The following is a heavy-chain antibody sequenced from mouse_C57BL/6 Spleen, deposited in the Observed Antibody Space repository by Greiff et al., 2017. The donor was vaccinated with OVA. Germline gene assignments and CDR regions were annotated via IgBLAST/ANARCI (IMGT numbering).Heavy chain of an antibody. D-gene: IGHD2-2*01. CDR2: IHPSDSDT. J-gene: IGHJ1*03. Sequence: QVQLQQPGAELVKPGASVQVSCKASGYTFTSSWMPWVKQRPGQGLEWLGRIHPSDSDTNYNQKFKGTATFTIDKSSSTSYMQLSSLTSEDSSVYYCASPPYGYDWYFDVWGTGTTVTVSS. CDR3: ASPPYGYDWYFDV. V-gene: IGHV1-74*01. CDR1: GYTFTSSW.